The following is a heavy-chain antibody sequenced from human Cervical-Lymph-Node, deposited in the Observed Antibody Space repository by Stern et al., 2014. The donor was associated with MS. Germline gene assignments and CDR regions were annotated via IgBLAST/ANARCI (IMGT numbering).Heavy chain of an antibody. J-gene: IGHJ4*02. CDR2: IYVRGHT. CDR3: ARQAGYYDNSAYYNY. CDR1: GVSITSSSFY. D-gene: IGHD3-22*01. Sequence: QVQLQESGPGLVKPSQTLSLTCTVSGVSITSSSFYWTWIRQPAGKGLEWIGRIYVRGHTDSNPSRKARVTIALDASKNQFSLELPSVTADDTAVYYCARQAGYYDNSAYYNYWGQGTLVTVSS. V-gene: IGHV4-61*02.